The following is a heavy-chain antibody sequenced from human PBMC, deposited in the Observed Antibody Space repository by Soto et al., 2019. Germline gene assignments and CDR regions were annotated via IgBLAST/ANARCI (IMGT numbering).Heavy chain of an antibody. CDR3: AKVMGGWGTQFYFDY. CDR2: LTSSGGTT. V-gene: IGHV3-23*01. CDR1: GFTFSRHG. J-gene: IGHJ4*02. Sequence: EVQLLESGGGLVQPGGSLRLSCAASGFTFSRHGMSWGRQAPGKGLEWVSALTSSGGTTYYADSVKGRFTISRDNSKNTLSLQMNSLIVEDTAVYYCAKVMGGWGTQFYFDYWGQGALDTVSS. D-gene: IGHD3-16*01.